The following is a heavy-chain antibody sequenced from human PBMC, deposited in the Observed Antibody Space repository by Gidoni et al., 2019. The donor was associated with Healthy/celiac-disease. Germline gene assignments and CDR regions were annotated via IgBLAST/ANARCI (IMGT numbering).Heavy chain of an antibody. Sequence: QVQLQQWGAGLLKPSETLSLTCAVYGGSFSGYYCSWIRQPPGKGLEWIGEINHSGSTNYNPSLKSRFTISVDTSKNQFSLKLSSVTAADTAVYYCASSRSWYWAFDIWGQGTMVTVSS. D-gene: IGHD6-13*01. CDR1: GGSFSGYY. CDR2: INHSGST. J-gene: IGHJ3*02. V-gene: IGHV4-34*01. CDR3: ASSRSWYWAFDI.